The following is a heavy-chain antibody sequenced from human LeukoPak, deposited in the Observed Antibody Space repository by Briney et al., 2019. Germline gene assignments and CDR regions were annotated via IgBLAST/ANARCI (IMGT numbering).Heavy chain of an antibody. D-gene: IGHD4-17*01. CDR1: GGSISSSSYY. CDR2: IYYSGST. CDR3: ARYMSSETTFDY. Sequence: PSETLSLTCTVSGGSISSSSYYWGWIRQPPGKGLEWIGSIYYSGSTYYNPSLKSRVTISVDTSKNQFSLKLSSVTAADTAVYYCARYMSSETTFDYWGQGTLVTVSS. J-gene: IGHJ4*02. V-gene: IGHV4-39*07.